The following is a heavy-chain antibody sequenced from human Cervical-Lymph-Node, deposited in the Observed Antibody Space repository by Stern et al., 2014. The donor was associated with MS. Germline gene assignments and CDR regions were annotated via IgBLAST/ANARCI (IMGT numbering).Heavy chain of an antibody. CDR3: AKSTVTSLSDY. CDR1: GFTLSTNA. D-gene: IGHD4-17*01. J-gene: IGHJ4*02. V-gene: IGHV3-23*04. Sequence: EVQLVESGGAWERPGGPRSLSLEAPGFTLSTNARGWVAQPPGRGREWVSAISGSGGSTYYADSVKGRFTISRDNSKNTLYLQMNSLRAEDTAVYYCAKSTVTSLSDYWGQGTLVTVSS. CDR2: ISGSGGST.